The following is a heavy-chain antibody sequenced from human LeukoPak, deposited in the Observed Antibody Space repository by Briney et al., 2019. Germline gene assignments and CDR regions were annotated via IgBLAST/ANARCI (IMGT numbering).Heavy chain of an antibody. D-gene: IGHD2-15*01. V-gene: IGHV3-7*02. J-gene: IGHJ4*02. CDR3: ANLVVVAGTGGY. CDR1: GFTLSSYW. CDR2: IRQDGSEK. Sequence: GGSLRLSCAASGFTLSSYWMSWVRQAPGKGLEWVANIRQDGSEKYYVDSLKGRFTISRDNAKNSLFLQMNSLRADDTAVYYCANLVVVAGTGGYWGQGTLVTVSS.